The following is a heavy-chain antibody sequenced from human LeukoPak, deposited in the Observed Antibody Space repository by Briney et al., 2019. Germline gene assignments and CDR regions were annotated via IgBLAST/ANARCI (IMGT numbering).Heavy chain of an antibody. J-gene: IGHJ4*02. D-gene: IGHD7-27*01. Sequence: PSETLSLTCTVSSGSVSTSSYYWGWIRQPPGKGLEWIGYIYYSGSTYYNPSLKSRVTISVDTSKNQFSLKLSSVTAADTAVYYCARVTKLGILVDYWGQGTLVTVSS. CDR3: ARVTKLGILVDY. CDR2: IYYSGST. V-gene: IGHV4-30-4*08. CDR1: SGSVSTSSYY.